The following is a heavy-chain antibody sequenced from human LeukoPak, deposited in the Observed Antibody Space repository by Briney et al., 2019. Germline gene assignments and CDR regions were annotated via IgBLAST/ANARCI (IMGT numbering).Heavy chain of an antibody. CDR1: GDSISSYY. J-gene: IGHJ6*03. CDR3: ARDGYCSGGSCYSVYCYYFYMDV. V-gene: IGHV4-4*07. CDR2: IYTSGGT. Sequence: PSETLSLTCTVSGDSISSYYWSWIRQPLGEGLEWIGRIYTSGGTNYNPSLKSRVTMSVDTSKNQCSLKLSYVTAADTAVYYCARDGYCSGGSCYSVYCYYFYMDVWGKGTTVTVSS. D-gene: IGHD2-15*01.